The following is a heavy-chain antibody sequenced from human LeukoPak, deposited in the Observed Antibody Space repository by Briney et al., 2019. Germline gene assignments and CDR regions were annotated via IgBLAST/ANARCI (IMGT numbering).Heavy chain of an antibody. CDR3: ARDLGLNWFDP. CDR1: GDTFTETG. Sequence: GASVKVSCKVSGDTFTETGFSWVRQAPGQGLEWMGWISVYNRNTNYAQRLQGRVTMTADTSTTTVYMELRSLRSDDTAVYYCARDLGLNWFDPWGQGTLVTVSS. J-gene: IGHJ5*02. V-gene: IGHV1-18*01. CDR2: ISVYNRNT. D-gene: IGHD3-16*01.